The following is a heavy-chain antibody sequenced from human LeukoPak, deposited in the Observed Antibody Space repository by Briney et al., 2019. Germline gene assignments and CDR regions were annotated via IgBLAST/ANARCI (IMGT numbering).Heavy chain of an antibody. CDR3: ARSGDGYNPSIDY. Sequence: GASVKVSCKASGYTFTGYYMHWVRQAPGQRLEWMGWINPNSGGTNYAQKLQGRVTMTTDTSTSTAYMELRSLRSDDTAVYYCARSGDGYNPSIDYWGQGTLVTVSS. J-gene: IGHJ4*02. CDR2: INPNSGGT. D-gene: IGHD5-24*01. V-gene: IGHV1-2*02. CDR1: GYTFTGYY.